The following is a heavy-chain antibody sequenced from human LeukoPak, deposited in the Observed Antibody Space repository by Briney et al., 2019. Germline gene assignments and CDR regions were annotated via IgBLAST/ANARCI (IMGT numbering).Heavy chain of an antibody. CDR3: ARGADSGYSSDN. J-gene: IGHJ4*02. D-gene: IGHD3-9*01. V-gene: IGHV3-21*01. CDR1: GFTFSSYS. CDR2: ISSSSSYI. Sequence: GGSLRLSCAASGFTFSSYSMNWVRQAPGKGLEWVSSISSSSSYIYYADSVKGRFTISRDNAKNSLYLQMNSLRAEDTAVYYCARGADSGYSSDNWGQGTLVSVSS.